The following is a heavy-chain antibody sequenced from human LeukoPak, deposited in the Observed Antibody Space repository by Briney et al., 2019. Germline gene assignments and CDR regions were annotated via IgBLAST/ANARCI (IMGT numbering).Heavy chain of an antibody. CDR2: ISDSGGRT. J-gene: IGHJ4*02. V-gene: IGHV3-23*01. CDR3: VVGPSVAR. Sequence: GGSLRLSCAVSGITLSNYGMSWVRQTPGKGLEWVAGISDSGGRTNYADSVKGRFTIPRDNAKNSLYLQMNSLRAEDTAVYYCVVGPSVARWGQGTLVTVSS. D-gene: IGHD5-12*01. CDR1: GITLSNYG.